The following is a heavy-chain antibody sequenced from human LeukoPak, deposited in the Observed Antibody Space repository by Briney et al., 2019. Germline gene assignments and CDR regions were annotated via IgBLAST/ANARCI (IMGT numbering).Heavy chain of an antibody. Sequence: GRSLRLSCAASGFTFDDYAMHWARQAPGKGLEWVSGISWNSGSIGYADSVKGRFTISRDNAKNSLYLQMNSLRAEDTALYYCAKSTDFWSGLINPYYFDYWGQGTLVTVSS. J-gene: IGHJ4*02. D-gene: IGHD3-3*01. V-gene: IGHV3-9*01. CDR2: ISWNSGSI. CDR3: AKSTDFWSGLINPYYFDY. CDR1: GFTFDDYA.